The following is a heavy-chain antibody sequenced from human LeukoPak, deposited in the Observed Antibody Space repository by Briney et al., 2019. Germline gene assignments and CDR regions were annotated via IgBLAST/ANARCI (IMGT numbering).Heavy chain of an antibody. D-gene: IGHD4-17*01. Sequence: PGASLRLSCAASGFTFSNYAMNWVRQAPGKGLEWVSGISASGGNTYYADSVKGRLTISRDNSKNTLYLQMHSLRAGDTAVYYCAKEYGDYGPDWFDPWGQGNLVTVSS. J-gene: IGHJ5*02. CDR2: ISASGGNT. CDR1: GFTFSNYA. V-gene: IGHV3-23*01. CDR3: AKEYGDYGPDWFDP.